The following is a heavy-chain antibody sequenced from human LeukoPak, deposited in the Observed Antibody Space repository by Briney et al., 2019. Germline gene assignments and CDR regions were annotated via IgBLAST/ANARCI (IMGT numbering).Heavy chain of an antibody. J-gene: IGHJ3*02. D-gene: IGHD3-22*01. CDR1: GYTFTSYD. Sequence: ASVKVSCKASGYTFTSYDINWVRQATGQGLEWMGWMNPNSGNTGYAQNFQGRVTMTSNTSISTAYMELSSLRSEDTAVYYCARPYDTSGRSPNDAFDIWGQGTMVMVSS. V-gene: IGHV1-8*01. CDR2: MNPNSGNT. CDR3: ARPYDTSGRSPNDAFDI.